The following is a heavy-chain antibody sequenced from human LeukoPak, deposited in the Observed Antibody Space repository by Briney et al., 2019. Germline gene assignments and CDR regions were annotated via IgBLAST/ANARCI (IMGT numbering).Heavy chain of an antibody. V-gene: IGHV3-7*03. CDR3: AREAGYSFVYGTFDI. CDR2: IKQDGSEK. Sequence: PGGSLRLSCETSGFTFSSYWMSWVRQAPGKGLEWVASIKQDGSEKDYVDPVKGRFTISRDNAKNSLFLQMDSLRAEDTAVFYCAREAGYSFVYGTFDIWGHGTMVTVSS. D-gene: IGHD5-18*01. J-gene: IGHJ3*02. CDR1: GFTFSSYW.